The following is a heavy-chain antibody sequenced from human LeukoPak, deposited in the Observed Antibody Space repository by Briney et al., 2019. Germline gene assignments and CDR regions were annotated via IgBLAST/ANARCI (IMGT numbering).Heavy chain of an antibody. V-gene: IGHV4-59*12. J-gene: IGHJ4*02. CDR1: GGSISSYY. CDR3: ATLQLANDY. D-gene: IGHD5-18*01. CDR2: IYYSGST. Sequence: SETLSLTCTVSGGSISSYYWSWIRQPPGKGPEWIGYIYYSGSTYYNPSLKSRVTISVDTSKNQFSLKLSSVTAADTAVYYCATLQLANDYWGQGTLVTVSS.